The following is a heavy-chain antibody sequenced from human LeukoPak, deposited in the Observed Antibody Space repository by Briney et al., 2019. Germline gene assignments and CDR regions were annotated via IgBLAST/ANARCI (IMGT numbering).Heavy chain of an antibody. CDR1: AGSITTYY. CDR3: ARGAPVAGHDAFDI. CDR2: IYSSGTT. J-gene: IGHJ3*02. D-gene: IGHD6-19*01. Sequence: SATLSLTCTVSAGSITTYYWNWIRQPARKGLEFIGRIYSSGTTNYNPSLKSRVTMSVDTSKNQFSLELSAVTAADTAVYYCARGAPVAGHDAFDIWGQGTLVTVSS. V-gene: IGHV4-4*07.